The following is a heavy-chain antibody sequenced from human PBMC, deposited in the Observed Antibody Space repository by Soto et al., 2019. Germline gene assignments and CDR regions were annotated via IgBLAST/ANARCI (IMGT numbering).Heavy chain of an antibody. CDR3: ATADSGYANSYHYYGMDV. J-gene: IGHJ6*02. CDR1: GFTFSSYS. CDR2: ISSSSSTI. Sequence: EVQLVESGGGLVQPGGSLRLSCAASGFTFSSYSMNWVRQAPGKGLEWVSYISSSSSTIYYADSVKGRFTISRDNAKNSLYLQMNSLRAEGTAVYSCATADSGYANSYHYYGMDVWGQGTTVTVSS. V-gene: IGHV3-48*01. D-gene: IGHD5-12*01.